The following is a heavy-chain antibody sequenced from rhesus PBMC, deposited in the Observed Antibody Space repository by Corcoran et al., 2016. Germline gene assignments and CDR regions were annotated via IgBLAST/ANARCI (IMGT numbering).Heavy chain of an antibody. CDR2: IYGSSTST. J-gene: IGHJ4*01. Sequence: QVQLQESGPGVVKPSETRSLTCAVSGGSISDSYRWSWIRQPPGKGLEWIGSIYGSSTSTNHNPTLKGRVTISKDTSKNQFSLKLSSVTAADTAVYYCAAQYVSFDYLGQGVLVTVSS. V-gene: IGHV4S10*01. CDR3: AAQYVSFDY. D-gene: IGHD4-23*01. CDR1: GGSISDSYR.